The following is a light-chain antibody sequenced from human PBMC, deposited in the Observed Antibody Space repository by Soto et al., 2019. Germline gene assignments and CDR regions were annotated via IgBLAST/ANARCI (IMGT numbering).Light chain of an antibody. Sequence: LMTQSPLSLPVTLGQPSSISFRSSQSVSSNLAWYQQKPGQAPRLLIYDASNRAPGIPARFSGSGSGTDFTLTISSLEPEDFAVYYCQQRSDWPPITVGQGTRLEI. J-gene: IGKJ5*01. CDR3: QQRSDWPPIT. V-gene: IGKV3-11*01. CDR2: DAS. CDR1: QSVSSN.